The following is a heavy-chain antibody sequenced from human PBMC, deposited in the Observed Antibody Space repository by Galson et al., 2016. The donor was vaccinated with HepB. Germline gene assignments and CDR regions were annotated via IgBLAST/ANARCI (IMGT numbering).Heavy chain of an antibody. D-gene: IGHD5-24*01. CDR1: GFSLSATAVG. Sequence: PALVKPTQTLTLTCTFSGFSLSATAVGVDWIRQPPGKAPEWLALIYWDDTKLYSPSLQSRLTITKDTSKNQVVLTLTNVGTVDTATYYCAHTAGWLPDHWGQRTQVTISS. CDR2: IYWDDTK. V-gene: IGHV2-5*02. J-gene: IGHJ4*02. CDR3: AHTAGWLPDH.